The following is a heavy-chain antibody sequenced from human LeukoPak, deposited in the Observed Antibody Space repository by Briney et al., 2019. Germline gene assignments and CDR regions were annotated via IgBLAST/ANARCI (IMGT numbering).Heavy chain of an antibody. J-gene: IGHJ1*01. CDR3: ARCRDEFADYGFTS. CDR2: ISNSGST. D-gene: IGHD4-17*01. Sequence: PSETLSLTCTVSGDSISSNCWSWIRQPPGKGLEWIGYISNSGSTKYNPSLRSRVTISVDTPKNLFSLKLTSMTAADTAFYYCARCRDEFADYGFTSWGQGTLVTVSS. CDR1: GDSISSNC. V-gene: IGHV4-59*01.